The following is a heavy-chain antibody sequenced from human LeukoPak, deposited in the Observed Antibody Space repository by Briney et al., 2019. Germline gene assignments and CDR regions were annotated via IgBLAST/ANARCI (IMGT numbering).Heavy chain of an antibody. D-gene: IGHD3-16*02. V-gene: IGHV4-34*01. Sequence: SETLSLTCAVYGGSFSGYYWSWIRQPPGKGLEWIGEINHSGITNYNPSLKSRVTISVDTSKNQFSLKLSSVAAADTAVYYCARARNGPNEWNYDYIWGRYLWYFDYWGQGTLVTVSS. CDR2: INHSGIT. J-gene: IGHJ4*02. CDR1: GGSFSGYY. CDR3: ARARNGPNEWNYDYIWGRYLWYFDY.